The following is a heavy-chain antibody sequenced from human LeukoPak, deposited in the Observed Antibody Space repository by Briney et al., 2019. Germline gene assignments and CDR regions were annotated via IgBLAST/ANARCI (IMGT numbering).Heavy chain of an antibody. D-gene: IGHD3-16*01. J-gene: IGHJ5*02. Sequence: SETLSLTCTVSGGSISSYYWSWIRQPPGKGLEWIGYIYYSGSTNYNPSLKSRVTISVDTSKNQFSLKLSSVTAADTAVYYCARARRIREWPISWVSSFDPWGQGTLVTVSS. V-gene: IGHV4-59*01. CDR2: IYYSGST. CDR1: GGSISSYY. CDR3: ARARRIREWPISWVSSFDP.